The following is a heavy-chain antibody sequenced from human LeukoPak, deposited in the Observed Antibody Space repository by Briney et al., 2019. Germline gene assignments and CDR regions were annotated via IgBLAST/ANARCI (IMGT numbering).Heavy chain of an antibody. CDR3: ARSSIFGVAQPPDDY. V-gene: IGHV3-21*01. J-gene: IGHJ4*02. Sequence: KPGGSLRLSCAASGFTFSSYSMNWVRQAPGKGLEWVSSISSSSSYIYYADSVKGRFTISRDNAKNSLYLRMNSLRAEDTAVYYCARSSIFGVAQPPDDYWGQGTLVTVSS. CDR1: GFTFSSYS. CDR2: ISSSSSYI. D-gene: IGHD3-3*01.